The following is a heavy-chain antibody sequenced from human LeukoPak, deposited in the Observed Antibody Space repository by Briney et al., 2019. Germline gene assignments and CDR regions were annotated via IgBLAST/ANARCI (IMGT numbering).Heavy chain of an antibody. V-gene: IGHV1-18*01. J-gene: IGHJ4*02. CDR3: ARDRGYDILTGSDY. CDR2: ISAYNGNT. CDR1: GYTFTSYG. D-gene: IGHD3-9*01. Sequence: ASVKVSCKASGYTFTSYGISWVRQAPGQGLEWMGWISAYNGNTNYAQKLQGRVTMTTDISTSTAYMELRSLRSDDTAVYYCARDRGYDILTGSDYWGQGTLVTVSS.